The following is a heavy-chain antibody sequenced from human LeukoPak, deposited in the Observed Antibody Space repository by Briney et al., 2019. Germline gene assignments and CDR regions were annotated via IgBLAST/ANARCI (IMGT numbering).Heavy chain of an antibody. Sequence: PGGSLRLSCAASGFTFSSYAMSWVRQAPGKGLEWVSAISGSGGSTYYADSVKGRFTISRDNSKNTLYLQMNSLRAKDTAVYYCAKVYDSSGYYFNYWGQGTLVTVSS. J-gene: IGHJ4*02. CDR3: AKVYDSSGYYFNY. CDR1: GFTFSSYA. V-gene: IGHV3-23*01. CDR2: ISGSGGST. D-gene: IGHD3-22*01.